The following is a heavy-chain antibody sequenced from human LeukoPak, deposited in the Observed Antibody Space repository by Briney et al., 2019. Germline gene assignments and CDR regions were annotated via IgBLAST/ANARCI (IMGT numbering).Heavy chain of an antibody. CDR1: GGSISSSSYY. CDR3: ARKAVAGPNFDY. D-gene: IGHD6-19*01. CDR2: IYYSVST. V-gene: IGHV4-39*01. Sequence: SETLSLTCTVSGGSISSSSYYWGWIRQPPGKGLEWIGSIYYSVSTYYNPSLKSRVTISVDTSKNQFSLKLSSVTAADTAVYYCARKAVAGPNFDYWGQGTLVTVSS. J-gene: IGHJ4*02.